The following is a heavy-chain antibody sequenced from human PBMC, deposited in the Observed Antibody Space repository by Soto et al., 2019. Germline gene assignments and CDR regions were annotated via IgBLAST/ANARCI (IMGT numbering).Heavy chain of an antibody. J-gene: IGHJ6*02. CDR3: AAMAMGAASTYYYYGMDV. V-gene: IGHV4-39*01. CDR1: GGSISSSGYY. D-gene: IGHD6-13*01. CDR2: IYYSGST. Sequence: SETLSLTCTVSGGSISSSGYYWGWIRQPPGKGLEWIGSIYYSGSTYYNPSLKSRVTISVDTSKNQFSLKLSSVTAADTAVYYCAAMAMGAASTYYYYGMDVWGQGTKGTVS.